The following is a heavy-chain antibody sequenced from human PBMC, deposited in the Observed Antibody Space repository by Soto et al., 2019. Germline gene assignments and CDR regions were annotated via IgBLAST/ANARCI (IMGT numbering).Heavy chain of an antibody. J-gene: IGHJ6*02. CDR1: RCTFSNYD. CDR2: IVPNVPTT. CDR3: ARGAYNRNDHRRWFYYYGMDV. D-gene: IGHD1-20*01. Sequence: SVKVSCKPSRCTFSNYDISWVRQAPGEGLEWMGGIVPNVPTTNYAQKFQGRVTITTNESTNTAYMQLTSLRSDDSAMYYCARGAYNRNDHRRWFYYYGMDVWGQGTTVTVSS. V-gene: IGHV1-69*05.